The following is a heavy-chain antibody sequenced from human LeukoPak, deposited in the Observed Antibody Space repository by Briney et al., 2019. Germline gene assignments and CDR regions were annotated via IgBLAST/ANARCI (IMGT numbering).Heavy chain of an antibody. D-gene: IGHD5-24*01. Sequence: SQTLSLTCAISGDSFSSNSAAWNWIRQSPSRGLEWLGRTYYRSKWYNDYAVSVKSRITINPDTSKNQFSLQLNSVTPEDTAVYYCARGWLQSGTASFDYWGQGTLVTVSS. J-gene: IGHJ4*02. CDR1: GDSFSSNSAA. V-gene: IGHV6-1*01. CDR3: ARGWLQSGTASFDY. CDR2: TYYRSKWYN.